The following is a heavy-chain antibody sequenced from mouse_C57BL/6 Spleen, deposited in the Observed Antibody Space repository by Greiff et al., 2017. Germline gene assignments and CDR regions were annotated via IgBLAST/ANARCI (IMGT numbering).Heavy chain of an antibody. Sequence: QVQLQQSGAELARPGASVKLSCKASGYTFTSYGISWVKQRTGQGLEWIGEIYPRSGNTYYNEKFKGKATLTAAKSSSTAYMELRSLTSEDSAVYFCARSRDDYPWCAYWGQGTLVNVSA. CDR3: ARSRDDYPWCAY. J-gene: IGHJ3*01. CDR2: IYPRSGNT. V-gene: IGHV1-81*01. CDR1: GYTFTSYG. D-gene: IGHD2-4*01.